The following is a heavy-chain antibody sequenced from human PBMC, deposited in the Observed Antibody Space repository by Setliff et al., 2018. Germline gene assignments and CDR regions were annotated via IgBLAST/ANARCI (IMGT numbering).Heavy chain of an antibody. Sequence: ASVKVSCKASGYTFTSYAMNWVRQAPGQGLEWMGWVNTNTGNPTYAQGFTGRFVFSLDTSVSTAYLQISSLKAEDTAVYYCARGPLHYDFWSGYYTVSWFDPWGQGTLVTVSS. CDR1: GYTFTSYA. CDR2: VNTNTGNP. J-gene: IGHJ5*02. CDR3: ARGPLHYDFWSGYYTVSWFDP. V-gene: IGHV7-4-1*02. D-gene: IGHD3-3*01.